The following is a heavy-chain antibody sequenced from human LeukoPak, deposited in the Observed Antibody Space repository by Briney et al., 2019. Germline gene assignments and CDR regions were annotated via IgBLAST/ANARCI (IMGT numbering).Heavy chain of an antibody. CDR1: GGSISTYY. J-gene: IGHJ6*03. Sequence: SETLSLTCSVSGGSISTYYWSWIRQPPGKALDWIGYTYSSGCTSYNPSLKSRVTMSGDKSKNQFYLRLSSVTAADTAVYYCARWFCSSNTCYYMDVWGKGTAVTVSS. CDR2: TYSSGCT. V-gene: IGHV4-59*01. D-gene: IGHD2-2*01. CDR3: ARWFCSSNTCYYMDV.